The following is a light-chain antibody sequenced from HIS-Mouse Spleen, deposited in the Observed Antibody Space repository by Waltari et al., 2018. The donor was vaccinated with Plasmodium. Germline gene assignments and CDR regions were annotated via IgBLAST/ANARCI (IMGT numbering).Light chain of an antibody. J-gene: IGLJ2*01. Sequence: SYELTPPPSVSVSPGQTASITCYGDKLEDKYACWYQQKPGQSPVLVIYQDSKRPSGIPERFSGSNSGNTATLTISGTQAMDEADYYCQAWDSSTAWVFGGGTKLTVL. CDR1: KLEDKY. CDR2: QDS. V-gene: IGLV3-1*01. CDR3: QAWDSSTAWV.